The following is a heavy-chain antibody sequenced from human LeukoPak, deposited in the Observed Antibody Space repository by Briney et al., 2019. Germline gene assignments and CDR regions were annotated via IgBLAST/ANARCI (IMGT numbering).Heavy chain of an antibody. J-gene: IGHJ6*02. CDR2: TVSEIDGGTT. D-gene: IGHD1-7*01. V-gene: IGHV3-15*04. CDR1: GFTFNYAW. Sequence: GGSLRLSCAASGFTFNYAWMSWVRQVPGKGLEWVGQTVSEIDGGTTDYATPVKGRFTISGDDSKSTLYLQMNSLKIEDTAVYYCTTDEDWNYARKDVWGQGATVIVSS. CDR3: TTDEDWNYARKDV.